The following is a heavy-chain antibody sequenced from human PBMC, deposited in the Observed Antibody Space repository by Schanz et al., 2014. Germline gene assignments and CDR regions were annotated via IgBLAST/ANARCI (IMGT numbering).Heavy chain of an antibody. J-gene: IGHJ4*02. CDR1: GFTFSSYA. D-gene: IGHD2-15*01. Sequence: EVQLVESGGGLVQPGGSLRLSCAASGFTFSSYAMSWVRQAPGKGLEWVSAISGSGGSTYYADSVKGRFTISRDNSKKTLYLQMNSLRAEDTAVYYCAKGSVVVVAATLPFDYWGQGTLVTVSS. CDR3: AKGSVVVVAATLPFDY. CDR2: ISGSGGST. V-gene: IGHV3-23*04.